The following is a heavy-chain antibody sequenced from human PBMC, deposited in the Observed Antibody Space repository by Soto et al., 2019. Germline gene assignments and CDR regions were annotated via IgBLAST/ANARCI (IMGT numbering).Heavy chain of an antibody. CDR2: IYYSGST. CDR1: GGSISSGGYY. V-gene: IGHV4-31*03. CDR3: ARVLRGIQLWSTFDY. Sequence: SETLSLTCTVSGGSISSGGYYWSWIRQHPGKGLEWIGYIYYSGSTYYNPSLKSRVTISVDTSKNQFSLKLSSVTAADTAVYYCARVLRGIQLWSTFDYWGQGTLVTVSS. D-gene: IGHD5-18*01. J-gene: IGHJ4*02.